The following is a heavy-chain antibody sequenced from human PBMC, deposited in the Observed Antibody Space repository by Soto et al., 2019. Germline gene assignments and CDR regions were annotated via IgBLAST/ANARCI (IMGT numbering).Heavy chain of an antibody. Sequence: GGSLRLSCAASGFTFDDYTMHWVRQAPGKGLEWVSLISWDGGSTYYADSVKGRFTISRDNSKNSLYLQMNSLRTEDTALYYCAKGPQYHNWNWFDPWGQGTLVTVSS. CDR2: ISWDGGST. CDR3: AKGPQYHNWNWFDP. J-gene: IGHJ5*02. CDR1: GFTFDDYT. D-gene: IGHD1-20*01. V-gene: IGHV3-43*01.